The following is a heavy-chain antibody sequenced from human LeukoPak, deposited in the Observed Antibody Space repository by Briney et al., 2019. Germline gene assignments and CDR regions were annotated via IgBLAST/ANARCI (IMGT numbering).Heavy chain of an antibody. CDR2: ISSSSSSSYT. J-gene: IGHJ4*02. V-gene: IGHV3-21*06. CDR1: GFTFSSYS. D-gene: IGHD4-23*01. Sequence: GGSLRLSCAASGFTFSSYSMNWVRQAPGKGLKWVSSISSSSSSSYTYYADSVKGRFTISRDNAKNSLFLQMDSLRAEDTAVYYCAKPRTNDYGGNFDCWGQGTLVTVSS. CDR3: AKPRTNDYGGNFDC.